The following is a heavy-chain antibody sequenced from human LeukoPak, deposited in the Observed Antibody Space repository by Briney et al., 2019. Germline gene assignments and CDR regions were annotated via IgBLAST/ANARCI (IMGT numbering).Heavy chain of an antibody. D-gene: IGHD5-18*01. J-gene: IGHJ4*02. CDR3: AKESGYTYGYVDY. V-gene: IGHV3-23*01. Sequence: GGSLRLSCAASGFTFGNYAMGWVRQAPGKGLEWVSVISGGGVSAYYADSVKGRFTISRDNSKNTLYLQMNSLRAEDTTVYYCAKESGYTYGYVDYWGQGTLVTVSS. CDR2: ISGGGVSA. CDR1: GFTFGNYA.